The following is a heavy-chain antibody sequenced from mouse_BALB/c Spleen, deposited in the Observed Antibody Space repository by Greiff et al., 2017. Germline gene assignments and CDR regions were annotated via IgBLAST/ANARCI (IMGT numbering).Heavy chain of an antibody. CDR2: ISDGGSYT. CDR3: TRGGYDDAMDY. V-gene: IGHV5-4*02. CDR1: GFTFSDYY. J-gene: IGHJ4*01. Sequence: EVMLVESGGGLVKPGGSLKLSCAASGFTFSDYYMYWVRQTPEKRLEWVATISDGGSYTYYPDSVKGRFTISRDNAKNNLYLQMSSLKSEDTAMYYCTRGGYDDAMDYWGQGTSVTVSS. D-gene: IGHD2-14*01.